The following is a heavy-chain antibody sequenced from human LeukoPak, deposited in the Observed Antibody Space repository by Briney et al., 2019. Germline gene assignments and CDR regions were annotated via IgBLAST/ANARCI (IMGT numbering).Heavy chain of an antibody. V-gene: IGHV1-2*06. CDR1: GYTFTGYY. CDR2: INPNSGGT. J-gene: IGHJ4*02. CDR3: ARVYSSSSPTDY. Sequence: ASVKVSCKASGYTFTGYYMHWVRQAPGQGLEWMGRINPNSGGTNYAQKFQGRVTMTTDTSISTAYMELSRLRSDDTAVYYCARVYSSSSPTDYWGQGTLVTVSS. D-gene: IGHD6-6*01.